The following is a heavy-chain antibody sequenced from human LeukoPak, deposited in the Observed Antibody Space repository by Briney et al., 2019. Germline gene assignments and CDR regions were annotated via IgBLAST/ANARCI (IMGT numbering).Heavy chain of an antibody. CDR3: ARHGGGWSFDY. CDR1: GFTFSSYS. D-gene: IGHD6-19*01. Sequence: GGSLRLSCAASGFTFSSYSMNWVRQAPGKGLEWVSSLSSSSSYKYYTDSVKGRFTFSRDNAKNSLYLQMNSLRAEDTAVCYCARHGGGWSFDYWGQGTLITVSS. J-gene: IGHJ4*02. V-gene: IGHV3-21*01. CDR2: LSSSSSYK.